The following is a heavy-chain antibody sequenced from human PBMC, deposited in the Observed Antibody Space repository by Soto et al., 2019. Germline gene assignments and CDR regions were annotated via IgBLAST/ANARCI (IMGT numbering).Heavy chain of an antibody. CDR1: GFTFSDYY. V-gene: IGHV3-11*06. Sequence: PGGSLRLSCAASGFTFSDYYMSWIRQAPGKGLEWVSYISSSSSYTNYADSVKGRFTISRDNAKNSLYLQMNSLRAEDTAVYYCARDPLSRFYGSGSYYNFPSYYFDYWGQGTLVTVSS. D-gene: IGHD3-10*01. CDR2: ISSSSSYT. J-gene: IGHJ4*02. CDR3: ARDPLSRFYGSGSYYNFPSYYFDY.